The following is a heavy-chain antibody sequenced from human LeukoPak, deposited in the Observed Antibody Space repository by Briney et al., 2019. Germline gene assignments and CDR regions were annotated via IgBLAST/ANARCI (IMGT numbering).Heavy chain of an antibody. J-gene: IGHJ4*02. CDR2: ISSSSSTI. D-gene: IGHD6-19*01. V-gene: IGHV3-48*04. CDR3: ARDSRRTIAVAGIFVY. CDR1: GFTFSSYS. Sequence: GGSLRLSCAASGFTFSSYSMNWVRQATGKGLEWVSYISSSSSTIYYADSVKGRFTISRDNAKNSLYLQMNSLRAEDTAVYYCARDSRRTIAVAGIFVYWGQGTLVTVSS.